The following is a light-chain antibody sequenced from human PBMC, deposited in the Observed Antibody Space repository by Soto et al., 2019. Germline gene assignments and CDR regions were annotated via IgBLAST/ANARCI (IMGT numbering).Light chain of an antibody. CDR3: QQYNSYSWT. Sequence: IQMTQSPSTLSASVGDRVTITCRASQSISTWLAWYQQKPGKAPKLLIYKASNLKSGVPSRFSGSGSGTEFTLTISSLQPDDFATYYCQQYNSYSWTFGQGTKVDIK. V-gene: IGKV1-5*03. J-gene: IGKJ1*01. CDR1: QSISTW. CDR2: KAS.